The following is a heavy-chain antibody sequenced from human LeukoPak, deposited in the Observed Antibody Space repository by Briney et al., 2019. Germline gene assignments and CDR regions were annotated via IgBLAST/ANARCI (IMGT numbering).Heavy chain of an antibody. CDR3: ARDPREGYCGGDCELDY. D-gene: IGHD2-21*02. V-gene: IGHV1-46*01. Sequence: GASVKVSCKASGYTFTSYYMHWVRQAPGQGLEWMGIINPSGGSTSYAQKFQGRVTMTRDTSTSTVYMELSSLRSEDTAVYYCARDPREGYCGGDCELDYWGQGTLVTVSS. CDR2: INPSGGST. CDR1: GYTFTSYY. J-gene: IGHJ4*02.